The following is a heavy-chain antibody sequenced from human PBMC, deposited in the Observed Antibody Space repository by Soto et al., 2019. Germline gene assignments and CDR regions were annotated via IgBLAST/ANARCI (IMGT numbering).Heavy chain of an antibody. D-gene: IGHD4-4*01. CDR2: INPSGGST. J-gene: IGHJ4*02. CDR3: SRSVDMTTSPDY. CDR1: GYAFTSYY. V-gene: IGHV1-46*01. Sequence: QVHLVQSGAEVKKPGASVNIACKASGYAFTSYYMHWVRQAPGQGLEWMGIINPSGGSTNYAQKFQGRVTMTRDTSTSTVYKELSSLRFDDTAVYYCSRSVDMTTSPDYWGPGTLVTVSS.